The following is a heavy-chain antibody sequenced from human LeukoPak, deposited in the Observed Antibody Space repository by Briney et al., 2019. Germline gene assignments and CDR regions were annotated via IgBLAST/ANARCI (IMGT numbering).Heavy chain of an antibody. V-gene: IGHV4-39*07. D-gene: IGHD6-19*01. Sequence: SETLSLTCTVSGGSISSSTYYWGWIRQPPGKGLEWIGSIYYSGSTYYSPSLKSRVTISVDTSKNQFSLKLSSVTAADTAVYYCARDNSSGWYTYWGQGTLVTVSS. CDR3: ARDNSSGWYTY. CDR2: IYYSGST. J-gene: IGHJ4*02. CDR1: GGSISSSTYY.